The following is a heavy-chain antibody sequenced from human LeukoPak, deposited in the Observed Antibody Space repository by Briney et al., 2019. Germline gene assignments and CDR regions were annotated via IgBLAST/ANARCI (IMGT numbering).Heavy chain of an antibody. D-gene: IGHD1-26*01. CDR3: ASLDNMMGAAAGA. V-gene: IGHV3-7*01. Sequence: GGSLTLSCRASGFPSRIYWLRWVRQAQGKGMEWMAKTKTDGREKHYVAPVTGRFTISSDNSKSSMYLQMNNLRAEDTAVYYCASLDNMMGAAAGAWGQGTLVTVSS. CDR1: GFPSRIYW. CDR2: TKTDGREK. J-gene: IGHJ5*02.